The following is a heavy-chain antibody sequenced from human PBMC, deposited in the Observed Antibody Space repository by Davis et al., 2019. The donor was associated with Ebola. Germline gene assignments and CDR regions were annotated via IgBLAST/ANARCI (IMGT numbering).Heavy chain of an antibody. D-gene: IGHD2-2*01. CDR2: IYYSGST. V-gene: IGHV4-39*01. Sequence: SETLSLTCTVSGGSISSSSYYWGWIRQPPGKGLEWIGSIYYSGSTYYNPSLKSRVTISVDTSKNQFSLKLSSVTAADTAVYYCANSYCSSPNCPADWGQGTLVTVSS. CDR1: GGSISSSSYY. CDR3: ANSYCSSPNCPAD. J-gene: IGHJ4*02.